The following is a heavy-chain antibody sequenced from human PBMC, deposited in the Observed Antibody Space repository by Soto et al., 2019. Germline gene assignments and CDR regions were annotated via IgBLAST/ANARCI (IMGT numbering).Heavy chain of an antibody. CDR2: IIPILGIA. CDR1: GGTFSSYT. CDR3: ASGHDFWSGYYYRERYGMDV. Sequence: QVQLVQSGAEVKKPGSSVKVSCKASGGTFSSYTISWVRQAPGQGLEWMGRIIPILGIANYAQKFQGRVTITADKSTSTAYMELSSLRSEDTAVYYCASGHDFWSGYYYRERYGMDVWGQGTTVTVSS. V-gene: IGHV1-69*02. J-gene: IGHJ6*02. D-gene: IGHD3-3*01.